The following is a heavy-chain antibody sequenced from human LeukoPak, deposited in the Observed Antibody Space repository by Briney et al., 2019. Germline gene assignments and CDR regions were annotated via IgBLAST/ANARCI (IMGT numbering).Heavy chain of an antibody. CDR1: GYTFTSNY. V-gene: IGHV1-46*01. Sequence: ASVKVSCKAFGYTFTSNYMHWVRQAPGQGPEWMGVISPSGGSTTYAQKFQGRVTLTRDMSTSTDYLELSSLRSEDMAVYYCARGRLGVVVPAASSSFDYWGQGTLVTVSS. CDR2: ISPSGGST. D-gene: IGHD2-2*01. CDR3: ARGRLGVVVPAASSSFDY. J-gene: IGHJ4*02.